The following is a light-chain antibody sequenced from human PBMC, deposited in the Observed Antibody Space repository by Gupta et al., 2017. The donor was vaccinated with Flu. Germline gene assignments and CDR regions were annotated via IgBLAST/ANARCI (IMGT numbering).Light chain of an antibody. CDR1: SSDVGGYNY. CDR3: NSYTSSSTQV. V-gene: IGLV2-14*04. Sequence: TSSDVGGYNYVSWYQQHPGKAPKLMIYDVSNRPSGVSNRFSGSKSGNTASLTISGLQAEDEADYYCNSYTSSSTQVFGTGTKVTVL. J-gene: IGLJ1*01. CDR2: DVS.